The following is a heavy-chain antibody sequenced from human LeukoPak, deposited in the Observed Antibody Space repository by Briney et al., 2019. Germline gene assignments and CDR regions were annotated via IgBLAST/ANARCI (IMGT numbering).Heavy chain of an antibody. J-gene: IGHJ4*02. CDR2: ISSSSSTI. CDR3: ASGGYYYDSSGYLDY. D-gene: IGHD3-22*01. CDR1: GFTFSSYS. Sequence: GGSLRLXCAASGFTFSSYSMNWVRQAPGKGLEWVSYISSSSSTIYYADSVKGRFTISRDNAKNSLYLQMNSLRAEDTAVYYCASGGYYYDSSGYLDYWGQGTLVTVSS. V-gene: IGHV3-48*01.